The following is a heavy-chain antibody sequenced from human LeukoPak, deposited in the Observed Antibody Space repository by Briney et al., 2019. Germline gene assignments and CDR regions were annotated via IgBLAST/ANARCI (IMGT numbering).Heavy chain of an antibody. CDR2: ISNSSTYI. Sequence: TGGSLRLSCAASGFTFSSYCVNWVRLAPGKGLQWVSSISNSSTYIYYADSVKGRFTISRDNAKNSLYLKMNSLRAEDTAGYYSARIYCRGGSCYSGDILDIWGQGTMVTVSS. J-gene: IGHJ3*02. CDR3: ARIYCRGGSCYSGDILDI. D-gene: IGHD2-15*01. CDR1: GFTFSSYC. V-gene: IGHV3-21*06.